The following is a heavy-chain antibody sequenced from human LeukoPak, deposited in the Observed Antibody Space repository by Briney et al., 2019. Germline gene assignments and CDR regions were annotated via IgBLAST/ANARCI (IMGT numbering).Heavy chain of an antibody. CDR1: GGSISSGGYS. V-gene: IGHV4-30-2*01. Sequence: SETLSLTCAVSGGSISSGGYSWSWIRQPPGKGLEWIGYIYHSGSTYYNPSLKSRVTISVDTSKNQFSLKLSSVTAADTAVYYCARDRDRFDYWGQGTLVTVSS. D-gene: IGHD3-10*01. J-gene: IGHJ4*02. CDR3: ARDRDRFDY. CDR2: IYHSGST.